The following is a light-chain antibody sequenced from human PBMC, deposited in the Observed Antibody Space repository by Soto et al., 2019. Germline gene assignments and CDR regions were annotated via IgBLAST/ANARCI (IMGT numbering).Light chain of an antibody. V-gene: IGKV3-11*01. CDR2: DAS. CDR3: QQRSNWPPT. CDR1: QSVRSY. Sequence: EIVLTQSPATLSLSPGERATLSCRASQSVRSYLAWYQQKHGQAPRLLIYDASNRATGIPARFSGGGSGTDLPLTISSLAPEDFAVYYCQQRSNWPPTFGQGTKLEIK. J-gene: IGKJ2*01.